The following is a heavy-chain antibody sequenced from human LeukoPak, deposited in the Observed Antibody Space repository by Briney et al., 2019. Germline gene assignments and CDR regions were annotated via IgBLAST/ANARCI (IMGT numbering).Heavy chain of an antibody. J-gene: IGHJ4*02. D-gene: IGHD5-18*01. Sequence: SETLSLTCTVSGGSISSYYWSWIRQPPGRGLEWIGSIYYSGNTYYNPSLKSRVTISVDTSKNQFSLRLSFVTAADTAVYYCARYPTAMVSFDYWGQGTLVTVSS. CDR1: GGSISSYY. CDR2: IYYSGNT. CDR3: ARYPTAMVSFDY. V-gene: IGHV4-59*05.